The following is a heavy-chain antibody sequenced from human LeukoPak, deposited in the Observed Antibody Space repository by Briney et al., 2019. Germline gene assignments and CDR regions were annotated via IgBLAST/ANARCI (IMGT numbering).Heavy chain of an antibody. CDR2: VSYSGST. D-gene: IGHD2-2*02. J-gene: IGHJ4*02. V-gene: IGHV4-59*08. Sequence: PSETLSLTCTVSGGSISSYYWSWIRQPPGKELEWIGYVSYSGSTNYNPSLKSRVTISVDTSKNQFSLKLSSVTAADTAMYYCVRLYTQKYVADYWGQGTLVTVSS. CDR1: GGSISSYY. CDR3: VRLYTQKYVADY.